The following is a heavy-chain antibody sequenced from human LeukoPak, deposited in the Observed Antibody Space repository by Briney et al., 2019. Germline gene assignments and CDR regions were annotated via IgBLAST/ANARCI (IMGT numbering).Heavy chain of an antibody. CDR1: GFTFSDYY. V-gene: IGHV3-11*04. D-gene: IGHD1-26*01. CDR2: ISSSGSTI. J-gene: IGHJ6*03. CDR3: ARDKEPFYYYYMDV. Sequence: KPGGSLRLSCAASGFTFSDYYMSWIRQAPGKGLEWVSYISSSGSTIYYADSVKGRFTISRDNAKNSLYLQMNSLRAEDTAVYYCARDKEPFYYYYMDVWGKGTTVTVSS.